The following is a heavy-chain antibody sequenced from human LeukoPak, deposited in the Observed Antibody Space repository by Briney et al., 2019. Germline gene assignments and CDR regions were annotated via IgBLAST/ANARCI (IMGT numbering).Heavy chain of an antibody. D-gene: IGHD3-10*01. CDR1: GFTVSSNY. CDR3: TTQQYYYGSGTPFDY. CDR2: ISGSGGST. Sequence: GGSLRLSCAASGFTVSSNYMSWVRQAPGKGLEWVSAISGSGGSTYYADSVKGRFAISRDNSKNTLYLQMNSLKTEDTAVYYCTTQQYYYGSGTPFDYWGQGTLVTVSS. J-gene: IGHJ4*02. V-gene: IGHV3-23*01.